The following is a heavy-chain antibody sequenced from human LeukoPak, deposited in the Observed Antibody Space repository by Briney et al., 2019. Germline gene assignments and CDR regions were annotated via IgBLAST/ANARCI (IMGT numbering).Heavy chain of an antibody. Sequence: SETLSLTCTVSGGSISGYYWSWIRQPPGKGLEWIGYIYYSGNTNYNPSLKSRVTISVDTSKNQFSLKLSSVTAADTAVYYCARDKVGARFSFCFWGQGTMVTGFS. CDR1: GGSISGYY. V-gene: IGHV4-59*12. CDR3: ARDKVGARFSFCF. CDR2: IYYSGNT. J-gene: IGHJ3*01. D-gene: IGHD3-3*01.